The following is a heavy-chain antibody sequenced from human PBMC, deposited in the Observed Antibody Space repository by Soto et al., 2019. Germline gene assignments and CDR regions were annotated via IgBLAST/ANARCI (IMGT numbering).Heavy chain of an antibody. J-gene: IGHJ5*02. D-gene: IGHD2-15*01. Sequence: QVQLQESGPGLVKPSETLSLTCTVSGGSISSYYWSWIRQPPGKGLEWIGYIYYSGSTNYNPSLKGRVTMSVDASTNRFSLKLSSVTAADTAVYYCARLLTQGYCSGGSCHNWFDPWGQGTLVTVSS. CDR3: ARLLTQGYCSGGSCHNWFDP. CDR2: IYYSGST. CDR1: GGSISSYY. V-gene: IGHV4-59*01.